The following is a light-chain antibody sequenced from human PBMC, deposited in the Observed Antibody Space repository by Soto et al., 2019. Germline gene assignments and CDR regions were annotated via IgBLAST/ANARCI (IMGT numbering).Light chain of an antibody. J-gene: IGLJ2*01. CDR3: QTWGTGIVV. Sequence: QSALTQSPSASASLGASVKLTCTLSSGHSSYAIAWHQQQSEKGPRYLMKLNSDGSHSKGDGIPDRFSGSSSGAERYLTISRLQSEDEADYYCQTWGTGIVVFGGGTKVTVL. CDR2: LNSDGSH. V-gene: IGLV4-69*01. CDR1: SGHSSYA.